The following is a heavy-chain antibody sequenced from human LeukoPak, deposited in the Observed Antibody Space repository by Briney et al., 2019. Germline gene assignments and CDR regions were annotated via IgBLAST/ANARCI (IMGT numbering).Heavy chain of an antibody. V-gene: IGHV3-30*18. Sequence: RSGGSLRLSCAASGFTFSSYGMHWVRQAPGKGLERVALISYDGTNKYYADSVKGRFTISRDNSKNALYLQMNSLRAEDTAVYYCAKNEGGANYYFDYWGQGTLVTVSS. J-gene: IGHJ4*02. CDR2: ISYDGTNK. CDR1: GFTFSSYG. CDR3: AKNEGGANYYFDY. D-gene: IGHD1-1*01.